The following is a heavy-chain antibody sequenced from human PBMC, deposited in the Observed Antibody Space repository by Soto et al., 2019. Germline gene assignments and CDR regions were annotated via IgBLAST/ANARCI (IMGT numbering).Heavy chain of an antibody. CDR2: IYYSGST. Sequence: QLQLQESGPGLVKPSETLSLTCTVSGGSISSSSYYWGWIRQPPGKGREWIGSIYYSGSTYYNPSLKSRVTISVDTSKNQFSLKLSSVTAADTAVYYCARPGDYYGSGSYFPAWAFDYWGQGTLVTVSS. V-gene: IGHV4-39*01. D-gene: IGHD3-10*01. J-gene: IGHJ4*02. CDR3: ARPGDYYGSGSYFPAWAFDY. CDR1: GGSISSSSYY.